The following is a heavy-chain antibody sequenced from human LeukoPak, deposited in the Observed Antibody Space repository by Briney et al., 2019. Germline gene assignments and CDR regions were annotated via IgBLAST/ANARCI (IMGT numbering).Heavy chain of an antibody. CDR1: GFTFDDYA. J-gene: IGHJ6*02. D-gene: IGHD3-10*01. Sequence: GGSLRLSCAASGFTFDDYAMHWVRQAPGKGLEWVSGISWNSGSIGYADSVKGRFTISRDNAKNSLYLQMNSLRAEDTALYYCAKDMADGSGSYSYHYYGMDVWGQGTTVTVSS. V-gene: IGHV3-9*01. CDR3: AKDMADGSGSYSYHYYGMDV. CDR2: ISWNSGSI.